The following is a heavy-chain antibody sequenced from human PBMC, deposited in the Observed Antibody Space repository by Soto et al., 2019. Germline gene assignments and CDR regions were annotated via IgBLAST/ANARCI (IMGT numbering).Heavy chain of an antibody. D-gene: IGHD3-16*01. CDR1: GGMFDTYA. CDR3: VRGGGEMANPPPYLY. CDR2: VIPMFLKP. V-gene: IGHV1-69*06. Sequence: VASVKVSCKASGGMFDTYAISWVRQAPGQGLEWMGGVIPMFLKPNYAQKFQGRVTITADKSTNTVYMEMNSLMSEDTAVYYCVRGGGEMANPPPYLYWGQGTQVTVSS. J-gene: IGHJ4*02.